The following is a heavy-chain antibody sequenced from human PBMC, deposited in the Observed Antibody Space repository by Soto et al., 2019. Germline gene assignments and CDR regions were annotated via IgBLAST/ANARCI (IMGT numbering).Heavy chain of an antibody. J-gene: IGHJ6*03. CDR3: AREWGMVAAYYMDV. CDR1: GGSFSGYY. CDR2: INHSGST. V-gene: IGHV4-34*01. D-gene: IGHD1-26*01. Sequence: SETLSLTCAVYGGSFSGYYWSRIRQPPGKGLEWIGEINHSGSTNYNPSLKRRVTISVDTSKNQFSLKLSSVTAADTAVYYCAREWGMVAAYYMDVWGKGTTVTVSS.